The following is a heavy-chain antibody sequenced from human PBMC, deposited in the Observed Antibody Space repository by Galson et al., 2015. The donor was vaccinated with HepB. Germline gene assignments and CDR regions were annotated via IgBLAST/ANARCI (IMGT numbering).Heavy chain of an antibody. Sequence: SVKVSCKASGGTFSSYAISWVRQAPGQGLEWMGESIPIFGSANYAQKFQGRLTITADESTSTAYMELSSLRSEDTAVYYCARFDGGTFDYWGQGTLVTVSS. CDR2: SIPIFGSA. CDR3: ARFDGGTFDY. V-gene: IGHV1-69*13. J-gene: IGHJ4*02. CDR1: GGTFSSYA. D-gene: IGHD4-23*01.